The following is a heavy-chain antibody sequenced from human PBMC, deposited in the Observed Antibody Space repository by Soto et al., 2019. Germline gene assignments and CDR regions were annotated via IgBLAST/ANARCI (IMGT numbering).Heavy chain of an antibody. CDR1: GASVSSGNYY. CDR3: ARSRHSGYDSLDY. CDR2: ISYSGST. Sequence: SETLSLTCTVSGASVSSGNYYWSWIRQPPGKGLECIGYISYSGSTNYNPSLKSRVTISVDTSKNQFSLKLSSVTAADTAVYYCARSRHSGYDSLDYWGQGTLVTVSS. J-gene: IGHJ4*02. D-gene: IGHD5-12*01. V-gene: IGHV4-61*01.